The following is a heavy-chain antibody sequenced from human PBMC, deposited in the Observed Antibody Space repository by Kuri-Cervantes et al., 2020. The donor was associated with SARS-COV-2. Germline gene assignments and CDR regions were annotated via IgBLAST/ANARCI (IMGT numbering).Heavy chain of an antibody. CDR2: ISGSGSST. J-gene: IGHJ4*02. CDR3: AKDLAYGFGSSSGTQQFDC. V-gene: IGHV3-23*01. Sequence: GGSLRLSCAASGFTFSNHAMSWVRQAPGKGLEWVSAISGSGSSTYYADSVKGRFTVSRDNSKNTLYLHMKSLRDEDTAVYYCAKDLAYGFGSSSGTQQFDCWGQGNLVNVSS. D-gene: IGHD6-6*01. CDR1: GFTFSNHA.